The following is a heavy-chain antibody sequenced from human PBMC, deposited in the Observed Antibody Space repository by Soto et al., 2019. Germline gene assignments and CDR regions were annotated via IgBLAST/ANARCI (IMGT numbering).Heavy chain of an antibody. D-gene: IGHD3-10*01. CDR2: IYHSGST. J-gene: IGHJ5*02. Sequence: PSETLSLTCAVSCGSISSCGYSWSWIRQPPGKGLEWIGYIYHSGSTYYNPSLKSRVTISVDRSKNQFSLKLSSVTAADTAVYYCARVPGPWGQGTLVTVSS. CDR3: ARVPGP. V-gene: IGHV4-30-2*01. CDR1: CGSISSCGYS.